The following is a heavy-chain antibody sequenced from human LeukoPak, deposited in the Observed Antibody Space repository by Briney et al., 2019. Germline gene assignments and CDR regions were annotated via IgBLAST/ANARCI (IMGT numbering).Heavy chain of an antibody. D-gene: IGHD4-23*01. CDR1: GGSFSGYY. CDR3: ARAGGRLIFDY. V-gene: IGHV4-34*01. J-gene: IGHJ4*02. CDR2: INHSGST. Sequence: SETLSLTCAVYGGSFSGYYWSWIRQPPGKGLEWIGEINHSGSTNYNPSLKSRVTISVGTSKNQFSLKLSSVTAADTAVYYCARAGGRLIFDYWGQGTLVTVSS.